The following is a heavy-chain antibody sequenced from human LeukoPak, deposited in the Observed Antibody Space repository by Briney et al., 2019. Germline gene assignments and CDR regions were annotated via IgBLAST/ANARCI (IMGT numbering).Heavy chain of an antibody. CDR1: GYTFTGYY. V-gene: IGHV1-2*02. J-gene: IGHJ5*02. D-gene: IGHD2-2*01. CDR3: AKDLATSGDGVPAASANWFDP. Sequence: ASVKVSCKASGYTFTGYYMHWVRQAPGQGLEWMGWINPNNGGTTYAQRFQGRVTMTRDTSISTAYMEMSRLTSDDTAVYYCAKDLATSGDGVPAASANWFDPWGQGTLVTVSS. CDR2: INPNNGGT.